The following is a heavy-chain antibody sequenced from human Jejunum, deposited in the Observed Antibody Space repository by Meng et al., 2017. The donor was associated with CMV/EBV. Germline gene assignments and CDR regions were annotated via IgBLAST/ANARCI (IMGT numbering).Heavy chain of an antibody. Sequence: GGSITSYYVSWIRQPPGKGLEWIGYRYYRETAYYSPSLRSRVTISADTTTNQFSLRLTSVTPADAAVYFCATTLYPKPFLNHFDPWGQGTLVTVSS. J-gene: IGHJ5*02. CDR2: RYYRETA. CDR3: ATTLYPKPFLNHFDP. V-gene: IGHV4-59*01. D-gene: IGHD2/OR15-2a*01. CDR1: GGSITSYY.